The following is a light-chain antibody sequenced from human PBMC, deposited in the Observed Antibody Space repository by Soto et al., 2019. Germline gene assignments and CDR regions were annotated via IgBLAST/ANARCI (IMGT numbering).Light chain of an antibody. CDR1: SSDVGGYNY. CDR3: SSYAASNNFYFV. CDR2: EVT. J-gene: IGLJ3*02. Sequence: QSALTQPPSASGSPGQSVTISCTGTSSDVGGYNYVSWYQQYPGRAPKLMIYEVTKRPSGVPDRFSGSKSGNTASLSVPGLQAEDEAEYCCSSYAASNNFYFVFGGGTKVTVL. V-gene: IGLV2-8*01.